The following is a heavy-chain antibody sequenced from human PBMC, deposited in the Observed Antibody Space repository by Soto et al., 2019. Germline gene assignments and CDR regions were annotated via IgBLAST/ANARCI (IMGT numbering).Heavy chain of an antibody. J-gene: IGHJ4*02. V-gene: IGHV4-4*02. CDR1: GGSISSSSW. D-gene: IGHD1-7*01. Sequence: PSETLSLTCAVSGGSISSSSWWSWVRQPPGKGLEWIGEIYHSGSTNYNPSLKSRVTISVDKSKNQFSLKLSSVTAADTAVYYCARRGTTQGLYFDYWGQGTLVTVSS. CDR3: ARRGTTQGLYFDY. CDR2: IYHSGST.